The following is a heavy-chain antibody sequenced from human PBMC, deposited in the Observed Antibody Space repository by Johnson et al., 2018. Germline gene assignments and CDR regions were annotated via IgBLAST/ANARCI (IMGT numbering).Heavy chain of an antibody. V-gene: IGHV4-59*01. CDR1: GGSISSYY. CDR3: AKDDKRRSPLGYYYYGMDV. J-gene: IGHJ6*02. Sequence: QVQLQESGPGLVKPSETLSLTCTVSGGSISSYYWSWIRQPPGKGLEWIGYIYYSGSTNYNPSLKSRVTISVDTSKNQFSLKLSSVNAADPAVYYCAKDDKRRSPLGYYYYGMDVWGQGTTVTVSS. CDR2: IYYSGST. D-gene: IGHD3-16*01.